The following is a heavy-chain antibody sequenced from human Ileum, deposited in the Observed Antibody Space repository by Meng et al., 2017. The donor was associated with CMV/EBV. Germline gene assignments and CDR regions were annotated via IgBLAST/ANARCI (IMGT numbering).Heavy chain of an antibody. Sequence: VPGLVPPSETLSLICTVSVGSIRIGRHYWGLIRQPPGKGLEWIGILYYSGTTYYNPSLKSRVTMSVGTSENQFSLKMNSVTAADTAVYYCARWSPESSSWSGFDFWGQGTLVTVSS. D-gene: IGHD6-13*01. CDR2: LYYSGTT. CDR1: VGSIRIGRHY. CDR3: ARWSPESSSWSGFDF. J-gene: IGHJ4*02. V-gene: IGHV4-39*07.